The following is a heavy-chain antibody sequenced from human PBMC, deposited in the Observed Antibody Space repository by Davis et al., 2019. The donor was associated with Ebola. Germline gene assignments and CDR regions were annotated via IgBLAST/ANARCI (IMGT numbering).Heavy chain of an antibody. V-gene: IGHV3-48*03. Sequence: GESLKISCAASGFTFSSYEINWVRQAPGKGLEWISHISSSGDTIYYADSVKGRFAISRDNAKNSLYLQMNSLRADDTAVYYCATSRPWYFDYWGQGTLVTVSS. CDR2: ISSSGDTI. J-gene: IGHJ4*02. CDR3: ATSRPWYFDY. CDR1: GFTFSSYE.